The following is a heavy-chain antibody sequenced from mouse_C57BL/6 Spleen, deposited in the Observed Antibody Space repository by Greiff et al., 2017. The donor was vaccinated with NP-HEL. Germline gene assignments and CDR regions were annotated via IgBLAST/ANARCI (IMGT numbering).Heavy chain of an antibody. J-gene: IGHJ2*01. D-gene: IGHD2-3*01. CDR1: GFNIKDDY. V-gene: IGHV14-4*01. Sequence: VQLQQSGAELVRPGASVKLSCTASGFNIKDDYMHWVKQRPEQGLEWIGWIDPENGDTEYASKFQGKATITADTSSNTAYLQLSSLTSEDTAVYYCTTGDGYYVYWGQGTTLTVSS. CDR2: IDPENGDT. CDR3: TTGDGYYVY.